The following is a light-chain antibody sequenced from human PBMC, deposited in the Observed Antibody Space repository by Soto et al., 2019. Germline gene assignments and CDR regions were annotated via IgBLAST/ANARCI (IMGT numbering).Light chain of an antibody. Sequence: DIQMTQSPSSLSASVRDRVTITCRASQSISTYLNWYQQRPGRAPKLLIYAAYSLQSGVPSRFSARGSGTEFTLTISSLQPEDFATYSCQQSYSSPRTFGQGTRVEIK. CDR2: AAY. CDR3: QQSYSSPRT. J-gene: IGKJ1*01. V-gene: IGKV1-39*01. CDR1: QSISTY.